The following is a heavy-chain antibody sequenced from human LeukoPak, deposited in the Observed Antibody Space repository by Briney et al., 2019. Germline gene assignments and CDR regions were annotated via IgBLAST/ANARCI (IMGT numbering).Heavy chain of an antibody. CDR3: ARGFITIFGVPYYMDV. V-gene: IGHV4-34*01. J-gene: IGHJ6*03. Sequence: PSETLSLTCAVYGGSFSGYYWSWIRQPPGKGLEWIGEFNHSGSTNYNPSLKSRVTISVDTSKNQFSLKLSSVTAADTAVYYCARGFITIFGVPYYMDVWGKGTTVTVSS. D-gene: IGHD3-3*01. CDR2: FNHSGST. CDR1: GGSFSGYY.